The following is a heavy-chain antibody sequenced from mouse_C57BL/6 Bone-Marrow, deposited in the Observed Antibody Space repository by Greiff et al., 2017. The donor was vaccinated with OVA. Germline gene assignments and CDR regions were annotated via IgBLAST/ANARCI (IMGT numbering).Heavy chain of an antibody. V-gene: IGHV5-9-1*02. CDR2: ISSGGDYI. Sequence: KVEESGEGLVKPGGSLKLSCAASGFTFSSYAMSWVRQTPEKRLEWVAYISSGGDYIYYADTVKGRFTISRDNARNTLYLQMSSLKSEDTAMYYCTRLLDAMDYWGQGTSVTVSS. CDR3: TRLLDAMDY. D-gene: IGHD2-1*01. CDR1: GFTFSSYA. J-gene: IGHJ4*01.